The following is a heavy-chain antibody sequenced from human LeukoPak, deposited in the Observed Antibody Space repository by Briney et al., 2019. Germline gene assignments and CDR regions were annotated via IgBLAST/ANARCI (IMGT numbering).Heavy chain of an antibody. CDR3: ARVTYYYDSSGYYPLDY. Sequence: ASVKVSCKASGYTLTSYYKHWVRQAPGQGLEWMGIINPSGGSTSYAQKFRGRVTMTRDTSTSTVYMELSSLRSEDTAVYYCARVTYYYDSSGYYPLDYWGQGTLVTVSS. D-gene: IGHD3-22*01. CDR1: GYTLTSYY. V-gene: IGHV1-46*01. J-gene: IGHJ4*02. CDR2: INPSGGST.